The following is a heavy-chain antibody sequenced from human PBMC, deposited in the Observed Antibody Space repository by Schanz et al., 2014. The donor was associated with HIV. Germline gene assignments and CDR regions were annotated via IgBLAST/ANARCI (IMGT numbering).Heavy chain of an antibody. J-gene: IGHJ5*02. CDR1: GYTFTGYY. Sequence: QVQLVQSGAEVKKPGASVKVSCKASGYTFTGYYLHWVRQAPGQGLEWMGWINPNSGGADSAQKFQGRVTMTRDTSISTAYMELSSLRSEDTAVYYCARGIGSPDGSGWYWGDPWGQGTLVTVSS. D-gene: IGHD6-19*01. CDR2: INPNSGGA. CDR3: ARGIGSPDGSGWYWGDP. V-gene: IGHV1-2*02.